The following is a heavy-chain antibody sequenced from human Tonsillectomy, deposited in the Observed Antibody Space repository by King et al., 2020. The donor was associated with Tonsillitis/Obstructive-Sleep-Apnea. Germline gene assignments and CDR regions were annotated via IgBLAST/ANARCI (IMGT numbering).Heavy chain of an antibody. CDR3: ASGAYYEFWSGYYLFYFDY. V-gene: IGHV4-39*01. CDR1: GGSISSSSYY. CDR2: IYYSGST. Sequence: LQLQESGPGLVKPSETLSLTCTVSGGSISSSSYYWGWIRQPPGKGLEWIGSIYYSGSTYYNPSLKSRVTISVDTSKNQFSLKLSSVTAADTAVYYCASGAYYEFWSGYYLFYFDYWGQGTLVTVSS. J-gene: IGHJ4*02. D-gene: IGHD3-3*01.